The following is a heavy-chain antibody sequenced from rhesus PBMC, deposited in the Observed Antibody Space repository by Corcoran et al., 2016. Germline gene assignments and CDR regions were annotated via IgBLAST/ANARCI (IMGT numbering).Heavy chain of an antibody. CDR2: ICGSGSTN. Sequence: QVQLQESGPGLVKPSETLSLTCAVSGYSISSGYYWNWIRQPPGKGLEGSGSICGSGSTNYHNPAPKSRATLSVDTSKNQFSLKLSSVTAADAAVYYGAGGGLGWNSYPLFDYWGQGVLVTVSS. V-gene: IGHV4S14*01. CDR1: GYSISSGYY. CDR3: AGGGLGWNSYPLFDY. D-gene: IGHD1-1*01. J-gene: IGHJ4*01.